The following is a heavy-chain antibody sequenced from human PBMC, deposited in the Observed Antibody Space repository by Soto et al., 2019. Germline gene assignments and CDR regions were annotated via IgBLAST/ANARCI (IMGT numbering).Heavy chain of an antibody. CDR2: ISYDGSNK. J-gene: IGHJ4*02. CDR1: GFTFSSYA. V-gene: IGHV3-30-3*01. CDR3: ARDVAGSIAAAPIDY. Sequence: GGSLRLSCAASGFTFSSYAMHWVRQAPGKGLEWVAVISYDGSNKYYADSVKGRFTISRDNSKNTLYLQMNSLRAEDTAVYYCARDVAGSIAAAPIDYWGQGTLVTVSS. D-gene: IGHD6-13*01.